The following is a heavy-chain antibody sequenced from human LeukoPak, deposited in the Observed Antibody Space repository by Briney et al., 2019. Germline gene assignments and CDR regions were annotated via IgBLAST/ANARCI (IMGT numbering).Heavy chain of an antibody. V-gene: IGHV3-23*01. CDR1: GFTFTSCT. D-gene: IGHD3-10*01. CDR3: AKGESYRVQPYFDY. CDR2: IRGSGDNT. Sequence: GGSLRLSCAASGFTFTSCTMSWVRQAPGKGLEGVSDIRGSGDNTYYADSVKGRFTISRDNSKNTLYLQMSSLRAEDTAVYFCAKGESYRVQPYFDYWGQGALVTVSS. J-gene: IGHJ4*02.